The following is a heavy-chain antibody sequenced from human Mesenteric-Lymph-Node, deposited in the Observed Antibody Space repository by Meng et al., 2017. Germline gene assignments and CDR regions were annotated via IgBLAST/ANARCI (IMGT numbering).Heavy chain of an antibody. CDR2: INPLESDR. CDR3: AREDRMNSNDY. J-gene: IGHJ4*02. Sequence: GESLKISCAASGFNFNIYWMSWFRQAPGKGLEWVANINPLESDRYYVDSLRGRFTISRDNAKNSLYLQMNRLRVEDTAVYYCAREDRMNSNDYWGQGTLVTVSS. D-gene: IGHD1-14*01. V-gene: IGHV3-7*03. CDR1: GFNFNIYW.